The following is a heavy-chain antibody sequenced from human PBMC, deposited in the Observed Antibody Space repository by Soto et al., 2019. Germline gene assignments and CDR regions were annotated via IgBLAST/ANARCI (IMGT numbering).Heavy chain of an antibody. Sequence: QVQLVQSGAEVKKPGASVKVSCKASGYTFTSYYMHWVRQAPGQGLEWMGIINPSGGSTSYAQKFQGSVTMTTDTPTSSAYMALSSLSPEDTAVYYCAREPQLVLSPHFDHWGQGTLVTVSS. CDR1: GYTFTSYY. V-gene: IGHV1-46*03. D-gene: IGHD6-13*01. CDR3: AREPQLVLSPHFDH. J-gene: IGHJ4*02. CDR2: INPSGGST.